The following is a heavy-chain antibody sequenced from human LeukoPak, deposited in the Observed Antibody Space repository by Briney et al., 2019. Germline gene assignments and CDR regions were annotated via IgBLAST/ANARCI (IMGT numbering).Heavy chain of an antibody. CDR1: GYTFTGYY. V-gene: IGHV1-2*02. CDR3: ARAKKDIVVVPAAYRKPHYSMDV. CDR2: INPNSGGT. J-gene: IGHJ6*03. D-gene: IGHD2-2*01. Sequence: ASVKVSCKASGYTFTGYYMHWVRQAPGQGLEWMGWINPNSGGTNYAQKFQGRVTMTRDTSISTAYMELSRLRSDDTAVYYCARAKKDIVVVPAAYRKPHYSMDVWGKGTTVTISS.